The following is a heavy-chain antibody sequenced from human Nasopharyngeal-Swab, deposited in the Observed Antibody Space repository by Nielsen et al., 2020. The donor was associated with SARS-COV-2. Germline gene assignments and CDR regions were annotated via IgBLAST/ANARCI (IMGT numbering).Heavy chain of an antibody. D-gene: IGHD3-22*01. V-gene: IGHV1-69*13. CDR3: ARGPTVVSYYDDY. J-gene: IGHJ4*02. Sequence: SVKVFCKASGGTFSSYAISWVRQAPGQGLEWMGGIIPIFGTANYAQKFQGRVTITADESTSTAYMELSSLRSEDTAVYYCARGPTVVSYYDDYWGQGTLVTVSS. CDR1: GGTFSSYA. CDR2: IIPIFGTA.